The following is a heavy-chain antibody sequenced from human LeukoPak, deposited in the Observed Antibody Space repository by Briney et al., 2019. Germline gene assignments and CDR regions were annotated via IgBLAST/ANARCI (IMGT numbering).Heavy chain of an antibody. V-gene: IGHV3-7*01. D-gene: IGHD5-18*01. J-gene: IGHJ5*02. Sequence: GGSLRLSCAASGFTFGIYWMSWVRQAPGKGLEWVANIKQDGSEKYYVDSVKGRFTISRDNAKNSLFLQMNSLRAEDTAVYYCARGASGIQLWFFDPWGQGTLVSVSS. CDR1: GFTFGIYW. CDR3: ARGASGIQLWFFDP. CDR2: IKQDGSEK.